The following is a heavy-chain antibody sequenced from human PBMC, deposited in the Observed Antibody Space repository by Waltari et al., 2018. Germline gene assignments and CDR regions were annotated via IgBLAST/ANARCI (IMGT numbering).Heavy chain of an antibody. CDR1: GFTFSRYA. CDR2: ISYDGSNK. Sequence: QVQLVESGGGVVQPGRSPRLSCAASGFTFSRYAMHWVRQAPGKGLEWVAVISYDGSNKYYADSVKGRFTISRDNSKNTLYLQMNSLRAEDTAVYYCARAGYGDYSAQDYWGQGTLVTVSS. J-gene: IGHJ4*02. D-gene: IGHD4-17*01. CDR3: ARAGYGDYSAQDY. V-gene: IGHV3-30-3*01.